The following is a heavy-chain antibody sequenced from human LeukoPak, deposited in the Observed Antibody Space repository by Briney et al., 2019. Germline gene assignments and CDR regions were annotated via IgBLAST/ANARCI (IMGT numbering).Heavy chain of an antibody. CDR2: MYSVGTT. Sequence: GGSLRLSCEASGFIVSANFMNWVRQAPGKGLEWVSVMYSVGTTYYADSVKGRFTISRDNSKNTLFLQMNSLRAEDTAVYYCAKDSAFGGEDSWGQGTLVTVSS. V-gene: IGHV3-53*01. CDR3: AKDSAFGGEDS. J-gene: IGHJ4*02. D-gene: IGHD3-16*01. CDR1: GFIVSANF.